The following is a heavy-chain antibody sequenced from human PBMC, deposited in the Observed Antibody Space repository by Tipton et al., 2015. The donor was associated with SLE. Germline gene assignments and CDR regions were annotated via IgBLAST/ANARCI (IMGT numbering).Heavy chain of an antibody. CDR3: ARRHYSGPFDS. Sequence: PGLVKPSETLSLTCTVSDGSIRSTNYYWGWIRQPPGKGLEWIGSIFYTGSTYYNPSLKSRVSFSIDTSKHQFSLKLNSVTAADTAVYYCARRHYSGPFDSWGQGTLVTVSS. CDR2: IFYTGST. J-gene: IGHJ4*02. CDR1: DGSIRSTNYY. V-gene: IGHV4-39*07. D-gene: IGHD5-12*01.